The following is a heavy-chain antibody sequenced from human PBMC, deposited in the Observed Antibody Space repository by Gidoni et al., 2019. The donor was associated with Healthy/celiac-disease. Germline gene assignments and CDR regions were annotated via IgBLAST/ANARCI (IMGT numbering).Heavy chain of an antibody. D-gene: IGHD6-13*01. CDR1: GFNFSSYG. V-gene: IGHV3-30*18. CDR2: ISYDGSNK. J-gene: IGHJ1*01. Sequence: QVQLVESGGGVVQPGRSRRLSCAASGFNFSSYGMHWVRQAPGKGLEWVAVISYDGSNKYYADSVKGRFTISRDNSKNTLYLQMNSLSAEDTAVYYCAKDPSIAAAGNVGYFQHWGQVTLVTVSS. CDR3: AKDPSIAAAGNVGYFQH.